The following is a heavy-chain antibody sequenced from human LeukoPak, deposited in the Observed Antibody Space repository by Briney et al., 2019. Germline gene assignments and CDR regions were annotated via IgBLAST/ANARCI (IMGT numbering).Heavy chain of an antibody. J-gene: IGHJ5*02. CDR1: GGSFSGYY. CDR3: ARGGGAVTTRVSSNWFDP. D-gene: IGHD4-17*01. Sequence: PSETLSLTCAVYGGSFSGYYWSWIRQPPGKGLEWIGEINHSGSTNYNPSLKSRVTISVDTSKNQFSLKLSSVTAADTAVYYCARGGGAVTTRVSSNWFDPWGQGTLVTVSS. V-gene: IGHV4-34*01. CDR2: INHSGST.